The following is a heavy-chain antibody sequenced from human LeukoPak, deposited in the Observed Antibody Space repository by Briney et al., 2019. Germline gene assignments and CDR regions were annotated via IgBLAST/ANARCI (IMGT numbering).Heavy chain of an antibody. J-gene: IGHJ4*02. V-gene: IGHV1-18*01. CDR1: VYTFTSYG. D-gene: IGHD4-17*01. CDR3: ARLRCLTCHFDY. CDR2: ISAYNGNT. Sequence: GASVKVSCKPSVYTFTSYGISWVRQAPGQGLEWMGWISAYNGNTNYAQKLQGRVTMTTDTSTSTAYMELRSLRSDDTAVYYCARLRCLTCHFDYWGQGTLVTVSS.